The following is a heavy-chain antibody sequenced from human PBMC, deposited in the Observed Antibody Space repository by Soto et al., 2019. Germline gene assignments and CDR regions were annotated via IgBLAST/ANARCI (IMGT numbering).Heavy chain of an antibody. Sequence: QVQLVQSGAEVKKPGASVKVSSKASGYTFSSYDINWVRQATGQGLEWMGWVNPNSGNTDYAQKFQGRVTMTTDTSTSTAFTELTSLRSEDTAIYYCARARGSADDYWGQGTRVTVSS. CDR3: ARARGSADDY. CDR1: GYTFSSYD. J-gene: IGHJ4*02. D-gene: IGHD3-10*01. V-gene: IGHV1-8*01. CDR2: VNPNSGNT.